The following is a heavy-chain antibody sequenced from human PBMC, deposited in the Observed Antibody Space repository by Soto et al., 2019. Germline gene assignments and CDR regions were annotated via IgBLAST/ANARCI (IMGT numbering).Heavy chain of an antibody. J-gene: IGHJ4*02. CDR1: GGSFSGSS. CDR3: ARLSGSYYFDS. V-gene: IGHV4-34*01. D-gene: IGHD1-26*01. CDR2: IGHSGST. Sequence: PSDTLSLTCAVYGGSFSGSSWNWIRQSPGKGLEWIGEIGHSGSTNYNPSLKSRVTISVDTSKNQFSLKLSSVTVADTAVYYCARLSGSYYFDSWGQGTLVTVSS.